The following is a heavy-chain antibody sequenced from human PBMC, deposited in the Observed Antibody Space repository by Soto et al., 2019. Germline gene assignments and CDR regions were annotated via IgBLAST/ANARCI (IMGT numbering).Heavy chain of an antibody. D-gene: IGHD3-22*01. CDR1: GGSISSYY. CDR3: ARHGPRVYYDNSDYYYYGMDV. J-gene: IGHJ6*02. Sequence: ASETLSLTCTVSGGSISSYYWSWIRQPPGKGLEWIGYIYYSGSTNYSPSLKSRIIISLDTSKNQFSLKVRSVTAADTAMYYCARHGPRVYYDNSDYYYYGMDVWGQGTTVTVSS. V-gene: IGHV4-59*01. CDR2: IYYSGST.